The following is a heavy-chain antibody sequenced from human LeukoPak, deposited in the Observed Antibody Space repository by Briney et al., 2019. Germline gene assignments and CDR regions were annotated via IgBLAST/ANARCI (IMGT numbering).Heavy chain of an antibody. CDR1: GGTFSSYA. Sequence: VASVKVSCKASGGTFSSYAISWVRQAPGQGLEWMGRIIPILGIANYAQKFQGRVTITADKSTSTAYMELSSLRSEDTAVYYCARDRVVDGSGSYYKAHDYWGQGTLVIVSS. J-gene: IGHJ4*02. V-gene: IGHV1-69*04. CDR2: IIPILGIA. D-gene: IGHD3-10*01. CDR3: ARDRVVDGSGSYYKAHDY.